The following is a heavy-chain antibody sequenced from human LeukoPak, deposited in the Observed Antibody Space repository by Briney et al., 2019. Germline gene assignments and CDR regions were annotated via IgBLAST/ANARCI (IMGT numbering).Heavy chain of an antibody. J-gene: IGHJ4*02. V-gene: IGHV3-43*01. CDR2: MNWDGGST. CDR3: VKDLGKVIAAAGTSGFEH. D-gene: IGHD7-27*01. CDR1: GFRFDDYT. Sequence: GGSLRLSCVASGFRFDDYTLHWVWRGPGKGLEWVSLMNWDGGSTFYADSVKGRFTISRDESKHSLYLRMNSLTTEDTAVYYCVKDLGKVIAAAGTSGFEHWGQGTLVTVSS.